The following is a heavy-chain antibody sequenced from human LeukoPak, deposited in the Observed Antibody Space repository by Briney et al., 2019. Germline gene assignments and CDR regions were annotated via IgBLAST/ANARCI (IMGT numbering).Heavy chain of an antibody. CDR1: GGSISSYY. V-gene: IGHV4-4*07. Sequence: SETLSLTCTVSGGSISSYYWSWIRQPAGKGLEWIGRIYTSGSTNYNPSLKSRVTMSVDTSKNQCSLKLSSVPAAHTAVYYCARDLTNSWSIHNWFDPWGQGTLVTVSS. CDR2: IYTSGST. CDR3: ARDLTNSWSIHNWFDP. D-gene: IGHD6-13*01. J-gene: IGHJ5*02.